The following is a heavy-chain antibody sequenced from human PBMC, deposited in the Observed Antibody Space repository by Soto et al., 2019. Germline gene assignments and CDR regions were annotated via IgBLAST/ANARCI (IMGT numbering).Heavy chain of an antibody. CDR1: GGTFSSYT. Sequence: QVQLVQSGAEVKKPGSSVKVSCKASGGTFSSYTISWVRQAPGQGLEWMGRIIPILGIANYAQKFQGRVTITADKSTSTAYMELSSLRSEDMAVYYCATRGYSGYDPDYWGQGTLVTVSS. CDR3: ATRGYSGYDPDY. D-gene: IGHD5-12*01. J-gene: IGHJ4*02. V-gene: IGHV1-69*02. CDR2: IIPILGIA.